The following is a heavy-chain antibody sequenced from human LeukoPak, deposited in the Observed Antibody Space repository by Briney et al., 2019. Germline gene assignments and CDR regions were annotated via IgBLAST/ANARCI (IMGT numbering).Heavy chain of an antibody. CDR2: ISSSTSYI. V-gene: IGHV3-21*04. J-gene: IGHJ4*02. CDR1: GFTFSSYS. CDR3: ARAGGSTVSHSDY. Sequence: GGSLRLSCAASGFTFSSYSMNWIRQAPGKGLEWVSSISSSTSYIYYADSVKGRFTISKDNAKNSLYLQINSLRAEDTAVYYCARAGGSTVSHSDYWGQGTLVTVSS. D-gene: IGHD4-17*01.